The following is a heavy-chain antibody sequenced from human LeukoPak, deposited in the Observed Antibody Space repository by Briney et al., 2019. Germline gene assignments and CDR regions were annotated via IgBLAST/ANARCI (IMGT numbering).Heavy chain of an antibody. CDR1: GFTFSSYA. V-gene: IGHV3-23*01. D-gene: IGHD2-2*01. CDR3: AKDSGDVVVPAATFFDY. CDR2: ISGSGGST. J-gene: IGHJ4*02. Sequence: GGSLRLSCAASGFTFSSYAMSWVRQAPGKGLEWVSAISGSGGSTYYADSVKGRFTISRDNSKNTLYLQMNSLRAEDTAVYYCAKDSGDVVVPAATFFDYWGQGTLVTVSS.